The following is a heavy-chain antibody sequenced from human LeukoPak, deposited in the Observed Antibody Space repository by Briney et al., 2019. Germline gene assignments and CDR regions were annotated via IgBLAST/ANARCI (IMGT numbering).Heavy chain of an antibody. Sequence: GASVKVSCKASGYTFTGYYMHWVRQAPGQGLEWMGWINPNSGGTNYAQKFQGRVTMTRDTSISTAYMELSRLRSDDTAVYYCARDYDSSGYYYENYYYMDVWGKGTTVTVSS. J-gene: IGHJ6*03. V-gene: IGHV1-2*02. CDR1: GYTFTGYY. CDR2: INPNSGGT. CDR3: ARDYDSSGYYYENYYYMDV. D-gene: IGHD3-22*01.